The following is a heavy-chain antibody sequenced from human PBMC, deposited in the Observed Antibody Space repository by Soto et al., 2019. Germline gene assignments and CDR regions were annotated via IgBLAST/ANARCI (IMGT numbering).Heavy chain of an antibody. CDR1: GFTFSGYA. D-gene: IGHD4-17*01. CDR2: IHGGGNSA. CDR3: AKNMGRVTTSWHFDY. Sequence: EVQLLESGGDLVQPGRSLRLSCAASGFTFSGYAMSWVRQAPGKGLEWVSVIHGGGNSAYYADSVKGRFTISRDNSKTTLYLQMSSLRGEDTAVYYCAKNMGRVTTSWHFDYWCQGTLVTVSS. J-gene: IGHJ4*02. V-gene: IGHV3-23*01.